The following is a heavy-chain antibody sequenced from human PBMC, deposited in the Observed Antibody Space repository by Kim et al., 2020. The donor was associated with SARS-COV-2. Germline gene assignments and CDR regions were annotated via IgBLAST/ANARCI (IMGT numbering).Heavy chain of an antibody. Sequence: SMKGRFTISRDDSKSIAYLQMNSLKTEDTAVYYCTREGYSSSWYGTSLDYWGQGTLVTVSS. CDR3: TREGYSSSWYGTSLDY. D-gene: IGHD6-13*01. V-gene: IGHV3-49*02. J-gene: IGHJ4*02.